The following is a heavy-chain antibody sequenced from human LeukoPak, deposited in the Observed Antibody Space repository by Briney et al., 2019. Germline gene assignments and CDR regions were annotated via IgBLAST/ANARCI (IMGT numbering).Heavy chain of an antibody. CDR2: ISDHAKSR. CDR1: GFIFSNYE. Sequence: GGSLRLSCPASGFIFSNYEMNWVRQTPGKGLEWVSYISDHAKSRNYVDSVKGRFTISRDNAKNSLFLQMNSLRVEDTAVYFCARARIAAPLLDYWGQGTLVTVSS. J-gene: IGHJ4*02. D-gene: IGHD6-13*01. V-gene: IGHV3-48*03. CDR3: ARARIAAPLLDY.